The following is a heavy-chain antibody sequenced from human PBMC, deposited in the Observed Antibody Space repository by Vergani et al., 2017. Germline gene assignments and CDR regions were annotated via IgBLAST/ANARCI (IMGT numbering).Heavy chain of an antibody. CDR3: ARIGGYDEGDAFRIGYFDS. V-gene: IGHV4-59*06. Sequence: QVQLQESGPGLVKPSETLSLTCIVSGGSISPYYWSWIRQPAGKGLEWIGYIYSTGSTHHNPSLRRRINMSVDTSKNKFSLKLNSVTAADTAMYYCARIGGYDEGDAFRIGYFDSWGPGILVTVSS. CDR1: GGSISPYY. CDR2: IYSTGST. J-gene: IGHJ4*02. D-gene: IGHD3-16*01.